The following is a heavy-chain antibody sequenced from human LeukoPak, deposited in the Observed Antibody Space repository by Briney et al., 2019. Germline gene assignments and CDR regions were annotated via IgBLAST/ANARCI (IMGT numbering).Heavy chain of an antibody. CDR3: AREVAGGHFNHYGMDV. Sequence: SETLSLTCTVSGGSISSGGYYWSWIRQHPGKGLEWIGYIYYSGSTYYNPSLKSRVTISVDTSRNQFSVKLISVTAADTAVYYCAREVAGGHFNHYGMDVWGQGTTVTVSS. V-gene: IGHV4-31*03. D-gene: IGHD4-23*01. CDR1: GGSISSGGYY. CDR2: IYYSGST. J-gene: IGHJ6*02.